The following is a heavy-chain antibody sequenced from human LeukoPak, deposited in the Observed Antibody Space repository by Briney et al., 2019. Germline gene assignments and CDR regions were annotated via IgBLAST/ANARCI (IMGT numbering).Heavy chain of an antibody. J-gene: IGHJ3*02. Sequence: GGSLRLSCAASGFTFSDYYMSWIRQAPGKGLEWVSYISSSGSTIYYADSVKGRFTISRDNAKNSLYLQMNSLRAEDTAVYYCARDLPKYYYDSSGRDAFDIWGQGTMVTVSS. V-gene: IGHV3-11*04. CDR1: GFTFSDYY. CDR3: ARDLPKYYYDSSGRDAFDI. CDR2: ISSSGSTI. D-gene: IGHD3-22*01.